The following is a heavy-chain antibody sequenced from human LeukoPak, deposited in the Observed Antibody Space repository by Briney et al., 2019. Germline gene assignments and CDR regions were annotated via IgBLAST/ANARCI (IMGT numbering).Heavy chain of an antibody. CDR1: GGTFSSYA. CDR3: AREAAGTDYFDY. V-gene: IGHV1-69*04. Sequence: ASVTVSCKASGGTFSSYAISWVRQAPGQGLEWMGRIIPILGIANYAQKFQGRVTITADKSTSTAYMELSSLRSENTAVYYCAREAAGTDYFDYWGQGTLVTVSS. J-gene: IGHJ4*02. D-gene: IGHD6-13*01. CDR2: IIPILGIA.